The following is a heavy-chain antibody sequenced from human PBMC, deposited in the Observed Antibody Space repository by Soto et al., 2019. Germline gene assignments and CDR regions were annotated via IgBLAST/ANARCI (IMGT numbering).Heavy chain of an antibody. CDR3: ARLSSGSTELDP. CDR1: GDSVSTDRYY. CDR2: IYTSGST. D-gene: IGHD5-12*01. J-gene: IGHJ5*02. V-gene: IGHV4-4*07. Sequence: KTSETLSLTCSVSGDSVSTDRYYWSWIRQPAGEGLEWIGRIYTSGSTNYNPSLKSRVTMSVDTSKNQFSLKLSSVTAADTAVYYCARLSSGSTELDPWGQGTLVTVSS.